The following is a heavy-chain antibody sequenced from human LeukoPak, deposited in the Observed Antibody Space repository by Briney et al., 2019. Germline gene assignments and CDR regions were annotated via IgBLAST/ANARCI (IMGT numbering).Heavy chain of an antibody. CDR1: GDSIRSSSFY. CDR3: ARDLLQQSVQGYFDC. Sequence: SETLSLTCSVSGDSIRSSSFYWGWIRQPPGKGLEWIGIIYYSGVIYYSPSLRGRATISIDTSKNEISLWLTSVTAADTAVYYCARDLLQQSVQGYFDCWGQGILVTVSS. J-gene: IGHJ4*02. CDR2: IYYSGVI. V-gene: IGHV4-39*07. D-gene: IGHD3-3*01.